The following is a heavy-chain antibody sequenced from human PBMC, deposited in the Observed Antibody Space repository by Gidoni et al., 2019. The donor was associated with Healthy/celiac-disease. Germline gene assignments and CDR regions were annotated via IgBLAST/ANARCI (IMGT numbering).Heavy chain of an antibody. CDR3: ARDLDLERGWFDP. D-gene: IGHD1-1*01. CDR2: ISSSGSTI. CDR1: GLTFSDYY. Sequence: QVQLVESGGGLVKPGGSLRRSCAAYGLTFSDYYLSWIRQAPGKGLGWVSDISSSGSTIYYADSVKGRFTISRDNAKNSLYLQMNSLGAEDTAVYYCARDLDLERGWFDPWGQGTLVTVSS. J-gene: IGHJ5*02. V-gene: IGHV3-11*01.